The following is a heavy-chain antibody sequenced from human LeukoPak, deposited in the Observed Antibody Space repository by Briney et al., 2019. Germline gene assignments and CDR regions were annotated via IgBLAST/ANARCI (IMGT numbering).Heavy chain of an antibody. CDR1: GYTFTGYY. CDR3: ATWAIAVAGPFDY. CDR2: INPNSGGT. V-gene: IGHV1-2*02. Sequence: ASVKVSCKASGYTFTGYYMHWVRQAPGQGLEWMGWINPNSGGTNYAQKFQGRVTMTRDTSISTAYMELSRLRSDDTAVYYCATWAIAVAGPFDYWGQGTLVTVSS. D-gene: IGHD6-19*01. J-gene: IGHJ4*02.